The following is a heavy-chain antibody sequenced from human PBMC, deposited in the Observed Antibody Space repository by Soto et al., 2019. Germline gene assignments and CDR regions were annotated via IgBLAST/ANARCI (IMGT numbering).Heavy chain of an antibody. CDR2: ISWNSGSI. Sequence: GGSLRLSCAASGFTFDAYAMHWVRQAPGKGLEWVSGISWNSGSIGYADSVKGRFTISRDNAKTSLYLQMNSLRAEDTALYYCAKDEYSSSWYGVIYYYYGMDVWGQGTTVTVSS. V-gene: IGHV3-9*01. CDR3: AKDEYSSSWYGVIYYYYGMDV. D-gene: IGHD6-13*01. CDR1: GFTFDAYA. J-gene: IGHJ6*02.